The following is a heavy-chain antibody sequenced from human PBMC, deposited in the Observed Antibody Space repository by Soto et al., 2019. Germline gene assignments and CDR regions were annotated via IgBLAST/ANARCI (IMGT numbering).Heavy chain of an antibody. V-gene: IGHV5-51*01. CDR2: IYPGDSDT. Sequence: GESRKISCKGSGYSFTSYWNGWVRQMPGKGLEWMGIIYPGDSDTRYSPSFQGQVTISADKSISTAYLQWSSLKASDTAMYYCAALGYCSGGSCHWAFDIWGQGTMVTVS. CDR3: AALGYCSGGSCHWAFDI. J-gene: IGHJ3*02. CDR1: GYSFTSYW. D-gene: IGHD2-15*01.